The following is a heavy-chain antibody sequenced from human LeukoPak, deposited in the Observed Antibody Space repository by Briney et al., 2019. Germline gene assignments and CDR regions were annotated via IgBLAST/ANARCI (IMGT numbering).Heavy chain of an antibody. J-gene: IGHJ3*02. CDR3: AGEGGDFWSGDAFDI. CDR1: GGTFSSYA. Sequence: SVKVSCKASGGTFSSYAISWVRQAPGQGLEWMGRIIPILGIANYAQKFQGRVTITADKSTSTAYMELSSLRSEDTAVYYCAGEGGDFWSGDAFDIWGQGTMVTASS. CDR2: IIPILGIA. V-gene: IGHV1-69*04. D-gene: IGHD3-3*01.